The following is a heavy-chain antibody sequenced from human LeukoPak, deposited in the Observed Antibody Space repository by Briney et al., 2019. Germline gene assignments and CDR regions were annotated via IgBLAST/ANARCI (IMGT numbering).Heavy chain of an antibody. CDR3: ARTKPGVATIDY. CDR2: IYYSGST. J-gene: IGHJ4*02. D-gene: IGHD5-12*01. Sequence: SQTLSLTCTVSGGSISSGGYYWSWIRQHPGKGLEWIGYIYYSGSTYYNPSLKSRVTISVDTSKNQFSLKLSSVTAADTAVYYCARTKPGVATIDYWGQGTLDTVSS. CDR1: GGSISSGGYY. V-gene: IGHV4-31*03.